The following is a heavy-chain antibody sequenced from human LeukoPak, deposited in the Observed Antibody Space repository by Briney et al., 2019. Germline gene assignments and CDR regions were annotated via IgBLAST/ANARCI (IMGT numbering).Heavy chain of an antibody. V-gene: IGHV1-2*02. CDR2: INPNSGGT. J-gene: IGHJ4*02. CDR1: GYTFTGYY. CDR3: AREFFSAAPDDY. D-gene: IGHD3-3*01. Sequence: ASVKVSCKASGYTFTGYYMHWVRQAPGQGLEWMGWINPNSGGTNYAQKFQGRVTMTRDTSISTAYMEQSRLRSDDTAVYYCAREFFSAAPDDYWGQGTLVTVSS.